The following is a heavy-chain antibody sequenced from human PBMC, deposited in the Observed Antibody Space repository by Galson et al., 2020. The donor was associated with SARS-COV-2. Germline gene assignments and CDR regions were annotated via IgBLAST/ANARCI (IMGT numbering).Heavy chain of an antibody. Sequence: GGSLKISCAASGFTFSSYGMHWVRQAPGKGLEWVAVIWYDGSNKYYADSVKGRFTISRDNSKNTLYLQMNSLRAEDTAVYYCARDRVGATLDYWGQGTLVTVSS. V-gene: IGHV3-33*01. CDR2: IWYDGSNK. J-gene: IGHJ4*02. CDR3: ARDRVGATLDY. D-gene: IGHD1-26*01. CDR1: GFTFSSYG.